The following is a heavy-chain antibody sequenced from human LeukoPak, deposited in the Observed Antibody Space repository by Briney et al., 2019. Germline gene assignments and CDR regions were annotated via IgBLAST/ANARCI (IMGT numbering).Heavy chain of an antibody. Sequence: GESLKISCKGSGYSFSNYWIGWVRQMPGKGLEWMGIIYPGDSNTRYSPSFQGQVTISADKSISTAYLQWTSLKASDTAIYYCARQPSVRDCDGDCEFDYWGQGTRVSVSS. D-gene: IGHD2-21*02. V-gene: IGHV5-51*01. CDR1: GYSFSNYW. CDR3: ARQPSVRDCDGDCEFDY. CDR2: IYPGDSNT. J-gene: IGHJ4*02.